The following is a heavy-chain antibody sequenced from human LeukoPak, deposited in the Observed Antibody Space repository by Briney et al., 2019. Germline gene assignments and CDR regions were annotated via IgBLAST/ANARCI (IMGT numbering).Heavy chain of an antibody. Sequence: SETLSLTCTVSGGSISSGSYYWSWIRQPAGKGLEWIGRIFTSGSTNYNPALKSRVTISVDTSKNQFSLKLSSVTAADTAVYYCAREAPGDYGRWVCDYWGQGTLVTVSS. V-gene: IGHV4-61*02. CDR1: GGSISSGSYY. J-gene: IGHJ4*02. CDR2: IFTSGST. D-gene: IGHD4-17*01. CDR3: AREAPGDYGRWVCDY.